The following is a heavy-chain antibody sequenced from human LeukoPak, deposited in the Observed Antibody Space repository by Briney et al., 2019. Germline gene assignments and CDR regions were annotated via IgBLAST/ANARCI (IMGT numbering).Heavy chain of an antibody. Sequence: SQTLSLTCTVSGGSISSGGYYWNWIRQHPGKGLEWIGYMYYSGSTYYNPSLKSRVTISVDTSKNQFSLKVSSVTAADTAVYYCARGGRDYSDTWLDPWGQGTLVTVSS. CDR2: MYYSGST. J-gene: IGHJ5*02. CDR1: GGSISSGGYY. V-gene: IGHV4-31*03. CDR3: ARGGRDYSDTWLDP. D-gene: IGHD4-11*01.